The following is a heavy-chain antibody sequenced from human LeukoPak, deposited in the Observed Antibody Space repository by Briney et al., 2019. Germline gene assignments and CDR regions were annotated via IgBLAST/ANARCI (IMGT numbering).Heavy chain of an antibody. CDR2: ISYDGSNK. Sequence: GGSLRLSCAASGFTFSTYAMHWVRQAPGKGLEWVAVISYDGSNKYYADSVKGRFTISRDNSKNTLYLQMNSLRAEDTAVYYCARVPVSWGQGTLVTVSS. CDR1: GFTFSTYA. J-gene: IGHJ5*02. CDR3: ARVPVS. V-gene: IGHV3-30*04.